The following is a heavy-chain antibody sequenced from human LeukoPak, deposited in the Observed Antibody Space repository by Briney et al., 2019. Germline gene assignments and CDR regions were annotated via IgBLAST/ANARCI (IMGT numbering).Heavy chain of an antibody. D-gene: IGHD1-26*01. J-gene: IGHJ4*02. CDR2: IKEDGSKK. CDR3: ARDEVGGSYAY. V-gene: IGHV3-7*01. CDR1: GFTFSRYW. Sequence: PGGSLRLSCVVSGFTFSRYWMSWVRQAPGKGLEWVANIKEDGSKKDYVDSVKGRFTISRDNAKNSLYLEMNGLRAEDTAVYYCARDEVGGSYAYWGQGTLVTVSP.